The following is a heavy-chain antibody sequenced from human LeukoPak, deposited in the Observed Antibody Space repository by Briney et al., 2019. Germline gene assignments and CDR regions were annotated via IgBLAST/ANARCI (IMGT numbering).Heavy chain of an antibody. CDR2: IIPILGIA. CDR1: GGTFSSYT. CDR3: ARDPAALTLGY. Sequence: SVKISCKASGGTFSSYTISWVRQAPGQGLKWMGKIIPILGIANYAQKFQGRVTITADKSTSTAYMELSSLRSEDTAVYYCARDPAALTLGYWGQGTLVTVSS. J-gene: IGHJ4*02. D-gene: IGHD6-13*01. V-gene: IGHV1-69*04.